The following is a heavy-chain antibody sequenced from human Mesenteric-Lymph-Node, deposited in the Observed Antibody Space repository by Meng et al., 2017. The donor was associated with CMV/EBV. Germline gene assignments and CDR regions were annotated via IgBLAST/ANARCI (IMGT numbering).Heavy chain of an antibody. CDR2: ISSSGSTI. D-gene: IGHD4-17*01. J-gene: IGHJ4*02. V-gene: IGHV3-48*03. CDR1: GFTFSSYE. Sequence: GGSLRLSCAASGFTFSSYEMNWVRQAPGKGLEWVSYISSSGSTIYYADSVKGRFTISRDNAKNSLYLQMNSLRADDTAVYYCAKDHHGDYVDFDYWGQGTLVTVSS. CDR3: AKDHHGDYVDFDY.